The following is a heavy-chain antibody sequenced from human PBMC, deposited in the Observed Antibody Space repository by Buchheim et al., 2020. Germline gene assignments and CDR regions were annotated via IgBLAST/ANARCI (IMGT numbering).Heavy chain of an antibody. V-gene: IGHV3-48*03. J-gene: IGHJ4*02. CDR2: ISSTGSTI. Sequence: EVQLVESGGGLVQPRGSLRLSCAASGFTFSDYEMNWVRQAPGRGLEWVSYISSTGSTIYYADSVKGRFTISRDNAGNSLFLQMNSLRAEDTAVYYCAKGRRFLEWLPFDYWGQGTL. D-gene: IGHD3-3*01. CDR3: AKGRRFLEWLPFDY. CDR1: GFTFSDYE.